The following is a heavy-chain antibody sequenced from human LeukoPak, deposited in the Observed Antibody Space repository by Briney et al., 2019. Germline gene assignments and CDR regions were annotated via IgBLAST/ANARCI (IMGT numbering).Heavy chain of an antibody. J-gene: IGHJ6*02. Sequence: PSQTLSLTCAVSGGSISSGGYSWSWIRQPPGKGLEWIGYIYHSGSTYYNPSLKSRVTISVDRSKNQFSLKLSSVTAADTAVYYCARVVGGGNPQSGNYYYYYGMDVWGQGTTVTVSS. CDR3: ARVVGGGNPQSGNYYYYYGMDV. D-gene: IGHD4-23*01. CDR2: IYHSGST. V-gene: IGHV4-30-2*01. CDR1: GGSISSGGYS.